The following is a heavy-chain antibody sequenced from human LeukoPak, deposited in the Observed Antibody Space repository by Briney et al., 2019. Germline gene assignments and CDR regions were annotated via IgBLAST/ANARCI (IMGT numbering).Heavy chain of an antibody. CDR2: MRGDGATT. V-gene: IGHV3-23*01. J-gene: IGHJ4*02. D-gene: IGHD1-26*01. CDR1: GFTFVRYG. Sequence: GSLRPPCPAPGFTFVRYGMTWVRQAPGKGLDWVSAMRGDGATTYYADSVRGRFTISRDNSTNALYLQINSLGAEDTAVYYCAKDRLGAMLSFDCWGQGTLVTVSS. CDR3: AKDRLGAMLSFDC.